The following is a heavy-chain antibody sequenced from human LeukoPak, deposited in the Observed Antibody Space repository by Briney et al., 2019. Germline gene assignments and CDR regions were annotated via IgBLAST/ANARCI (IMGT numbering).Heavy chain of an antibody. CDR3: ARGGYGAYMG. J-gene: IGHJ4*02. CDR2: ITGSGGRT. CDR1: GFTFSSYA. Sequence: GGSLRLSCAASGFTFSSYAMNWVRQAPGKGLEWVSAITGSGGRTYYADSVKGRFTISRDNSKNTLYLQMNSLRAEDTAVYYCARGGYGAYMGWGQGMLVTVSS. D-gene: IGHD4-17*01. V-gene: IGHV3-23*01.